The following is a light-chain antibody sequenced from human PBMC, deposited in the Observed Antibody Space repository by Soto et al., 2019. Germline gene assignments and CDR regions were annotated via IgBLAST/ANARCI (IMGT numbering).Light chain of an antibody. CDR2: GAS. J-gene: IGKJ5*01. Sequence: IVITQSPATVSLSPVEIATLSFIASQSMRSNVAWYQQKPGQAPRLLIYGASTRAADIPARFSGTGSGTEFTLTISSLQSEDFAIYYCQQYNNWPAITFGQGTRLEIK. CDR1: QSMRSN. CDR3: QQYNNWPAIT. V-gene: IGKV3-15*01.